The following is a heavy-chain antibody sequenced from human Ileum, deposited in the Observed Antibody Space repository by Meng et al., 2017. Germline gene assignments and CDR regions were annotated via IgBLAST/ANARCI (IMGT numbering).Heavy chain of an antibody. CDR2: IKEDGSTK. CDR1: GFTFSTHW. CDR3: ARVWSGGYTYGSV. D-gene: IGHD5-18*01. J-gene: IGHJ4*02. Sequence: GGSLRLSCAASGFTFSTHWMSWLRQAPGKGLEWVANIKEDGSTKNYLDSVKGRFTISRDNAKNSLYLQMNSLRGEDTAVYYCARVWSGGYTYGSVWAQGPLVTVSS. V-gene: IGHV3-7*01.